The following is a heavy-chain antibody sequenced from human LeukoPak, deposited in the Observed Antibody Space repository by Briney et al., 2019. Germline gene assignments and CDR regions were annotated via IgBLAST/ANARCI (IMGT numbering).Heavy chain of an antibody. CDR2: ISGSGGST. Sequence: GGSLRLSCAASGFTLSSYAMSWVCQAPGKGLEWASAISGSGGSTYYADSVKGRFTISRDNSKNTLYLQMNSLRAEDTAVYYCAKDPPGYYYDSSGDWGQGTLVTVSS. J-gene: IGHJ4*02. V-gene: IGHV3-23*01. D-gene: IGHD3-22*01. CDR3: AKDPPGYYYDSSGD. CDR1: GFTLSSYA.